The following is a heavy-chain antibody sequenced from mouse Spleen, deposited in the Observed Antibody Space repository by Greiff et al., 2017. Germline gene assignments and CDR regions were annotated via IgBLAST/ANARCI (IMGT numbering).Heavy chain of an antibody. CDR3: ARSSSGAWFAY. Sequence: LVKPGASVKISCKASGYAFSSSWMNWVKQRPGKGLEWIGRIYPGDGDTNYNGKFKGKATLTADKSSSTAYMQLSSLTSEDSAVYFCARSSSGAWFAYWGQGTLVTVSA. V-gene: IGHV1-82*01. CDR1: GYAFSSSW. D-gene: IGHD3-2*02. CDR2: IYPGDGDT. J-gene: IGHJ3*01.